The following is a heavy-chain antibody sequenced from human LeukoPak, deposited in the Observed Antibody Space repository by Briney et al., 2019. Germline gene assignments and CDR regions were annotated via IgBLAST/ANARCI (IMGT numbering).Heavy chain of an antibody. J-gene: IGHJ4*02. CDR3: AKDEYSSSLFDY. Sequence: PGGSLRLSCAASGFTFSSYAMSWVRQAPGKGLEWVSAISGSGGSTYYADSVKGRFTISRDNSKSTLYLQMNSLRAEDTAVHYCAKDEYSSSLFDYWGQGTLVTVSS. D-gene: IGHD6-13*01. CDR2: ISGSGGST. CDR1: GFTFSSYA. V-gene: IGHV3-23*01.